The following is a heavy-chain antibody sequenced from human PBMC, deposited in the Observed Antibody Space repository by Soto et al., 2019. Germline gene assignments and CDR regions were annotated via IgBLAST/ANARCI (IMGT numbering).Heavy chain of an antibody. CDR1: GYTFSNYI. J-gene: IGHJ6*02. Sequence: RASVKVSCKASGYTFSNYILHWVRQAPGQRLEWMGWINAGNGYTKYSRKFQGRVTITRDTSANTASMELNSLRSEDTAVYYCARVRSLYYGMDVWGQGTTVTVSS. V-gene: IGHV1-3*01. CDR3: ARVRSLYYGMDV. D-gene: IGHD3-10*01. CDR2: INAGNGYT.